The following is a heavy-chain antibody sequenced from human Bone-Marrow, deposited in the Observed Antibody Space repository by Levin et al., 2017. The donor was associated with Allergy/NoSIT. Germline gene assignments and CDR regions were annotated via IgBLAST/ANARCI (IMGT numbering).Heavy chain of an antibody. Sequence: GGSLRLSCAASGFTFSSYAMSWVRQAPGKGLEWVSAISGSGGSTYYADSVKGRFTISRDNSKNTLYLQMNSLRAEDTAVYYCASMGAYCSGGSCQGKDGWGQGTTVTVSS. CDR2: ISGSGGST. J-gene: IGHJ6*02. CDR3: ASMGAYCSGGSCQGKDG. V-gene: IGHV3-23*01. D-gene: IGHD2-15*01. CDR1: GFTFSSYA.